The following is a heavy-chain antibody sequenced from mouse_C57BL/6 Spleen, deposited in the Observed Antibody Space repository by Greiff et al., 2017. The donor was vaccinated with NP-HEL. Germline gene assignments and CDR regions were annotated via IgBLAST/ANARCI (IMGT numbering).Heavy chain of an antibody. J-gene: IGHJ4*01. D-gene: IGHD1-1*01. CDR1: GYSITSGYY. CDR2: ISDDGSN. CDR3: AREWYYGPDAMDY. Sequence: EVKLMESGPGLVKPSQSLSLTCSVTGYSITSGYYWNWIRQFPGNKLEWMGYISDDGSNNYNPSLKNRISITRDTSKNQFFLKLNSVTTEDTAADDCAREWYYGPDAMDYWGQGTSVTVSS. V-gene: IGHV3-6*01.